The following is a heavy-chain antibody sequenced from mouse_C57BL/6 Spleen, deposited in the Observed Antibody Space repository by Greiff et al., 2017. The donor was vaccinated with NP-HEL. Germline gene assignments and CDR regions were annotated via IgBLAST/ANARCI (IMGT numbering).Heavy chain of an antibody. Sequence: VQLQQSGAELVKPGASVKLSCTASGFNIKDYYMHWVKQRTEQGLEWIGRIDPEDGETKYAPKFQGKATITADISSNTAYLQLSSLTSEDTAVYYCAKDYGSSYYAMDYWGQGTSVTVSS. D-gene: IGHD1-1*01. J-gene: IGHJ4*01. CDR2: IDPEDGET. V-gene: IGHV14-2*01. CDR1: GFNIKDYY. CDR3: AKDYGSSYYAMDY.